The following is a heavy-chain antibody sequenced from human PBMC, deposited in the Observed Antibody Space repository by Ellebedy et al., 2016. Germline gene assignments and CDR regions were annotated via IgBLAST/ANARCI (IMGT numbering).Heavy chain of an antibody. Sequence: GESLKISXAASGFSFSDYYMSWIRQAPGKGLAWISYIRSSGSTIYYADSVKGRFTISRDNTKNSLYLQMNSLRAEDTAVYYCARERREYYYYYYIDVWGKGTTVTVSS. J-gene: IGHJ6*03. CDR3: ARERREYYYYYYIDV. CDR1: GFSFSDYY. CDR2: IRSSGSTI. V-gene: IGHV3-11*01.